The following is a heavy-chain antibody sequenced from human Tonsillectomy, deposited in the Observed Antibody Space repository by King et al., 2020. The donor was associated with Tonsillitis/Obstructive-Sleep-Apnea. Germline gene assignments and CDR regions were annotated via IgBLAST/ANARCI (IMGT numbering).Heavy chain of an antibody. D-gene: IGHD4-11*01. J-gene: IGHJ4*02. CDR2: ISYSGNT. CDR1: GGSITSGTYH. Sequence: QLQESGPGLVKPSQTLSLTCTVSGGSITSGTYHWGWYRQHPGKGPEWIGVISYSGNTFYNPSLKSRVTISVEASETQFSLSLKSVTVADTAVYYCSRSTEYSNFETYWGQGSLVTVS. CDR3: SRSTEYSNFETY. V-gene: IGHV4-31*03.